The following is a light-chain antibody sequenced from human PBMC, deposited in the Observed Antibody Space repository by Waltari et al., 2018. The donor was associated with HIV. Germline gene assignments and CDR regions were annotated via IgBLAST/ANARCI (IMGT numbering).Light chain of an antibody. J-gene: IGLJ2*01. Sequence: QSALTQPASVSGSPGQSITVSCTGPSSDVGASHYVSWYQQTPGTAPKLVIYEVSNRPSGISYRFSGSKSGNTASLTISGLQTEDEGDYYCSSFTTSNSLLFGGGTKVTVL. CDR1: SSDVGASHY. V-gene: IGLV2-14*01. CDR2: EVS. CDR3: SSFTTSNSLL.